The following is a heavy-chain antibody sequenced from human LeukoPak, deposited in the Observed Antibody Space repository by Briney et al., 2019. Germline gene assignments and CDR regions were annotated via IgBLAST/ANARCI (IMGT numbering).Heavy chain of an antibody. CDR1: GFIFNKYW. D-gene: IGHD3-22*01. CDR2: IKNDGSQT. Sequence: GGSLRLSCAASGFIFNKYWMTWFRQPPGKGLEWLANIKNDGSQTYYVDSVKGRFTISRDNAKNSLYLQMNSLRAADTAVYYCARNLYYYDSSGSCDYWGQGTLVTVAS. CDR3: ARNLYYYDSSGSCDY. V-gene: IGHV3-7*01. J-gene: IGHJ4*02.